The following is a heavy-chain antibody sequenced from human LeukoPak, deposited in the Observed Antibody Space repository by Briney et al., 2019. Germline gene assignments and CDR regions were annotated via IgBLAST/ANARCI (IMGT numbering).Heavy chain of an antibody. D-gene: IGHD6-13*01. Sequence: GGSLRLSCAASGFTFSSYAMHWVCQAPGKGLEWVAVISYDGSNKYYADSVKGRFTISRDNSMNTLYLQMNSLRAEDTAVYYCARKKYPGIAAAGPFDYWGQGTLVTVSS. CDR3: ARKKYPGIAAAGPFDY. J-gene: IGHJ4*02. CDR2: ISYDGSNK. CDR1: GFTFSSYA. V-gene: IGHV3-30-3*01.